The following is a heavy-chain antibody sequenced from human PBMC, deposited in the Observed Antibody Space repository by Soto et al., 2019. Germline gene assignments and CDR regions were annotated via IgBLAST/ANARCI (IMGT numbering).Heavy chain of an antibody. V-gene: IGHV1-69*13. CDR2: IIPIFGTA. Sequence: WASVKVSCKASGGTFSSYAISWVRQAPGQGLEWMGGIIPIFGTANYAQKFQGRVTITADESTSTAYMELSSLRSEDTAVYYCARDGPASSSPEDYYGMDVWGQGTTVTVSS. CDR1: GGTFSSYA. CDR3: ARDGPASSSPEDYYGMDV. J-gene: IGHJ6*02. D-gene: IGHD6-6*01.